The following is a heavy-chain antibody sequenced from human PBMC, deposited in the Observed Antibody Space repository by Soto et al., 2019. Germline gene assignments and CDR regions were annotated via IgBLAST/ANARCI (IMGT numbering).Heavy chain of an antibody. CDR1: GGSFSGYY. V-gene: IGHV4-34*01. J-gene: IGHJ3*02. CDR3: AGYGDYEGGDT. D-gene: IGHD4-17*01. Sequence: SETLSLTCAVYGGSFSGYYWSWIRQPPGKGLEWIGEINHSGSTNYNPSLKSRVTISVDTSKNQFSLKLSSVTAADTAVYYCAGYGDYEGGDTWGQGTMVTVSS. CDR2: INHSGST.